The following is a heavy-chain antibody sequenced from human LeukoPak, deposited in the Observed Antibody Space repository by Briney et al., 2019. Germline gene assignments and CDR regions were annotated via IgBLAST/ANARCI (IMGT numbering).Heavy chain of an antibody. CDR1: GFTFSSYA. J-gene: IGHJ4*02. CDR3: AKDNYYGSGSYYKIGYFDY. CDR2: ISGSGGST. V-gene: IGHV3-23*01. D-gene: IGHD3-10*01. Sequence: PGGSLRVSCAASGFTFSSYAMSWVRQAPGKGLEWVSAISGSGGSTYYADSVKGRFTISRDNSKNTLYLQMNSLRAEDTAVYYCAKDNYYGSGSYYKIGYFDYWGQGTLVTVSS.